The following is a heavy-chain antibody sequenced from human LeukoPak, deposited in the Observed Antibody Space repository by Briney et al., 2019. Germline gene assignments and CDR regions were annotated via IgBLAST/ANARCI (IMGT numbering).Heavy chain of an antibody. CDR1: AFTFSNYG. J-gene: IGHJ4*02. Sequence: GGSLRLSCAASAFTFSNYGMHWVRQAPGKGLEWVAVISYDGGKKYYADFVKGRFTISRDNSKNTLYLQMNSLRAEDTAVYYFAKAETVTQRGYFDYWGQGTLVTVSS. V-gene: IGHV3-30*18. D-gene: IGHD4-17*01. CDR3: AKAETVTQRGYFDY. CDR2: ISYDGGKK.